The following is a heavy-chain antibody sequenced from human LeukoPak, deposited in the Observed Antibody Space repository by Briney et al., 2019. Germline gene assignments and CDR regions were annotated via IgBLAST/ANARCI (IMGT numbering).Heavy chain of an antibody. J-gene: IGHJ3*02. V-gene: IGHV1-24*01. Sequence: TSVKVSCKVSGYTLTELSMHWVRQAPGKGLEWMGGFDPEDGETIYAQKFQGRVTMTEDTSTDTAYMELSSLRAEDTAVYYCARIGGVIVITYAFDIWGQGTMVTVSS. CDR1: GYTLTELS. CDR2: FDPEDGET. CDR3: ARIGGVIVITYAFDI. D-gene: IGHD3-16*02.